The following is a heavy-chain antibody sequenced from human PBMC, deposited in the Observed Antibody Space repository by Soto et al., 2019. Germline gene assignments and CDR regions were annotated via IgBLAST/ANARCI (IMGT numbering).Heavy chain of an antibody. D-gene: IGHD4-17*01. CDR2: IYYSGST. J-gene: IGHJ4*02. CDR3: ARRYGGTLGY. CDR1: GGSISRYY. V-gene: IGHV4-59*08. Sequence: PSETLSLTCTVSGGSISRYYWSWIRQPPGKGLEWIGYIYYSGSTNYNPSLKSRVTISVDTSKNQFSLKLSSVTAADTAVYYCARRYGGTLGYWGQGTLVTVSS.